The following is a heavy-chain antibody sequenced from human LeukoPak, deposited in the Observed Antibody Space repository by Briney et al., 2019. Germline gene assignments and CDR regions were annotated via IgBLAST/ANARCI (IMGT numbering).Heavy chain of an antibody. CDR1: GSTFDDYG. CDR2: INWNGDGT. Sequence: GGSLRLSCAASGSTFDDYGMSWVRQAPGKGLEWVSSINWNGDGTGYAQSVKGRFTISRDNAKNSLYLQMNSLRAEDTALYYCARVPVMDFYYYSYMDVWGKGTTVTVSS. J-gene: IGHJ6*03. CDR3: ARVPVMDFYYYSYMDV. D-gene: IGHD2-8*01. V-gene: IGHV3-20*04.